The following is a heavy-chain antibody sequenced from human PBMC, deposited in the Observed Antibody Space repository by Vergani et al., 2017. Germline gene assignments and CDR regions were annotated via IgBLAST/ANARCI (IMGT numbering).Heavy chain of an antibody. CDR3: AREPPYYYDGSGGFHPDY. V-gene: IGHV3-7*01. CDR2: IKQDGSEK. J-gene: IGHJ4*02. CDR1: GFTFSSYW. D-gene: IGHD3-22*01. Sequence: EVQLVESGGGLVQPGGSLRLSCAASGFTFSSYWMSWVRQAPGKGLEWVANIKQDGSEKYYVDSVKGRFTISRDNAKNSLYLQMNSLRAEDTAVYYCAREPPYYYDGSGGFHPDYWGQGTLVTVSS.